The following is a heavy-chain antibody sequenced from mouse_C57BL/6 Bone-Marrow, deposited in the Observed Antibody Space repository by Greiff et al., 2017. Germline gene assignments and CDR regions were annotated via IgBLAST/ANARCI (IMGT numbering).Heavy chain of an antibody. CDR2: ISDGGSYT. CDR3: ARDGYYYGSSYTWFAY. CDR1: GFTFSSYA. Sequence: EVKVEESGGGLVKPGGSLTLSCAASGFTFSSYAMSWVRQTPEKRLEWVATISDGGSYTYYPDNVKGRFTISRDNAKNNLYLQMSHLKSEDTAMYYCARDGYYYGSSYTWFAYWGQGTLVTVSA. V-gene: IGHV5-4*01. J-gene: IGHJ3*01. D-gene: IGHD1-1*01.